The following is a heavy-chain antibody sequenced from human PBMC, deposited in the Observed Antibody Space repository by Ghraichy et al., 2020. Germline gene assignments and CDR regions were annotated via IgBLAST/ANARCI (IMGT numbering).Heavy chain of an antibody. CDR1: GFDFTTHA. CDR3: TRDPQGSGWSFDC. J-gene: IGHJ4*02. Sequence: GGSLRLSCAASGFDFTTHAMHWVRQAPGKGLEWVAMIWSDGSHKHYPDSVKGRFTIYRDNSKDTVYLEINSLRAEDSAMYYCTRDPQGSGWSFDCWGQGSLVTVSS. V-gene: IGHV3-33*01. D-gene: IGHD6-19*01. CDR2: IWSDGSHK.